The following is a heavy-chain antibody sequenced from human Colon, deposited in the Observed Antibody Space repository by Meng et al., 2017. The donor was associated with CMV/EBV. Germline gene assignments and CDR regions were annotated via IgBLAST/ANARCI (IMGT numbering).Heavy chain of an antibody. CDR1: GYIFTNYG. D-gene: IGHD6-13*01. V-gene: IGHV1-18*01. J-gene: IGHJ4*02. Sequence: KSSGYIFTNYGITWVRQAPGQGLEWMGWISAYNGNTNYAQKFQGRVTMTTDTSTSTAYMELRSLRSDDTAVYYCARAAGSSWYEPFDYWGQGTLVTVSS. CDR3: ARAAGSSWYEPFDY. CDR2: ISAYNGNT.